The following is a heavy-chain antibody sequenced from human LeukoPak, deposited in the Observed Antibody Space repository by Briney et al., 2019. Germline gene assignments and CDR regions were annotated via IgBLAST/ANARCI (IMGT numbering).Heavy chain of an antibody. CDR2: IYYSGST. Sequence: SETLSLTCTVSGGSISSYYWSWIRQPPGKGLEWIGYIYYSGSTNYNPSLKSRVTISVDTSKNQFSLKLSSVTAADTAVYYCARLYYDILTGYSVLDYWGQGTLVTVSS. V-gene: IGHV4-59*12. CDR1: GGSISSYY. D-gene: IGHD3-9*01. CDR3: ARLYYDILTGYSVLDY. J-gene: IGHJ4*02.